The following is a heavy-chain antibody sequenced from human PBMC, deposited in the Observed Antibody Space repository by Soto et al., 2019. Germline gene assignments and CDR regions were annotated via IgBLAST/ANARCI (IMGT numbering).Heavy chain of an antibody. CDR3: AILPTRGSPDAFDI. Sequence: GGSLRLSCAASGFTFSSYAMHWVRQAPGKGLEWVAVISYDGSNKYYADSVKGRFTISRDNSKNTLYLQMNSLRAEDTAVYYCAILPTRGSPDAFDIWGQGTMVTVSS. CDR2: ISYDGSNK. J-gene: IGHJ3*02. V-gene: IGHV3-30-3*01. D-gene: IGHD1-26*01. CDR1: GFTFSSYA.